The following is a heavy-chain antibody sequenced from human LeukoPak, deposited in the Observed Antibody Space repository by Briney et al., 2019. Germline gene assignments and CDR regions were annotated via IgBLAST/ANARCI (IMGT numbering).Heavy chain of an antibody. D-gene: IGHD4-17*01. Sequence: GRSLRLSCVGSGFSFSTYGMHWVRQAPGKGLEWVAIISYDGSNKYYADSVKGRFTISRDNSKNTLYLQMNSLRGEDTAVYYCAKDRSDGDYSHWYFDLWGRGTLVTVSS. V-gene: IGHV3-30*18. J-gene: IGHJ2*01. CDR2: ISYDGSNK. CDR1: GFSFSTYG. CDR3: AKDRSDGDYSHWYFDL.